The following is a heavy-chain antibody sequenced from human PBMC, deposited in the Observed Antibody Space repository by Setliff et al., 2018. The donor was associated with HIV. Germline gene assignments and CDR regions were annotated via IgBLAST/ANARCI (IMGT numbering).Heavy chain of an antibody. CDR1: GASINSHY. J-gene: IGHJ3*02. CDR3: ARKEKGGAFDI. V-gene: IGHV4-59*11. CDR2: YYNGGT. Sequence: SETLSLTCTVSGASINSHYWNWGRQSPAKGLEWIGYYYNGGTSYNPSLQSRVTISVDTPKNQFSLHLNSVTAADTAVYYCARKEKGGAFDIWGLGTLVTVSS.